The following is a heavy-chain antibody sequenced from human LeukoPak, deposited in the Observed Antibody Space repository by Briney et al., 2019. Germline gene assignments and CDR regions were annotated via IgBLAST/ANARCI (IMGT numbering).Heavy chain of an antibody. CDR3: ARVSSIAARLGPNNFDY. D-gene: IGHD6-6*01. Sequence: ASVKVSCKASGYTFTGYYMHWVRQAPGQGLEWMVWINPNSGGTNYAQKFQGRVTMTRDTSISTAYMELSRLRSDDTAVYYCARVSSIAARLGPNNFDYWGQGTLVTVSS. CDR2: INPNSGGT. V-gene: IGHV1-2*02. CDR1: GYTFTGYY. J-gene: IGHJ4*02.